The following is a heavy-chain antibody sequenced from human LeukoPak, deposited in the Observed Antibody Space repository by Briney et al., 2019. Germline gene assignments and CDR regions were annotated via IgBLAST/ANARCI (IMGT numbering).Heavy chain of an antibody. J-gene: IGHJ6*02. V-gene: IGHV3-23*01. CDR2: ISGSGGST. Sequence: GGSLRLSCAASGLTFSSYAMSWVRQAPGKGLEWVSAISGSGGSTYYADSVKGRFTISRDNSKNTLYLQMNSLRAEDTAVYYCAKVLLVYYYGMDVWGQGTTVTVSS. CDR3: AKVLLVYYYGMDV. D-gene: IGHD2-21*01. CDR1: GLTFSSYA.